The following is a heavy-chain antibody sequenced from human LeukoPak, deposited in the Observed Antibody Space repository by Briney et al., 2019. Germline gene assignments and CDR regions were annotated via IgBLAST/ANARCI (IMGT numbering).Heavy chain of an antibody. J-gene: IGHJ4*02. CDR3: ASKYYYDSSGYYPW. D-gene: IGHD3-22*01. Sequence: ASVKVSCKASGYTFTSYGISWVRQAPGQGLEWMGWISAYNGNTNYAQKLQGRVTMTTDTSTSTAYMELRSLRSDDTAVYYCASKYYYDSSGYYPWWGQGTLVTVS. CDR1: GYTFTSYG. CDR2: ISAYNGNT. V-gene: IGHV1-18*01.